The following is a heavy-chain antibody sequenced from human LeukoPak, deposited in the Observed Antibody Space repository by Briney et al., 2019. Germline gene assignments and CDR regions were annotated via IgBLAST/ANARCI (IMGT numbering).Heavy chain of an antibody. V-gene: IGHV4-61*02. D-gene: IGHD2-8*01. CDR2: IYTSGST. J-gene: IGHJ4*02. CDR1: GDSISSGNYY. CDR3: ARGRSNGWFH. Sequence: SETLSLTCTVSGDSISSGNYYWTWIRQPAGKGLEWIGRIYTSGSTNYNPSLKSRVTISVDTSKNQFSLKLSSVTAADTAVYYCARGRSNGWFHWGQGTLVTVSS.